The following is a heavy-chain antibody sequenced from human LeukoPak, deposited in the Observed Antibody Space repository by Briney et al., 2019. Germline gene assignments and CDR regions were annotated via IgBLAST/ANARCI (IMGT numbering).Heavy chain of an antibody. CDR2: IYYNGDT. Sequence: SETLSLTCIVSGGSISCYHWGWVRQPPGKGLEYISFIYYNGDTNYNPSLKSRVTMSVDTSKNQFSLKLSSVTAADTAVYYCARLGDCGHDCYSHDYWGQGTLVTVSS. CDR3: ARLGDCGHDCYSHDY. CDR1: GGSISCYH. D-gene: IGHD2-21*01. V-gene: IGHV4-59*08. J-gene: IGHJ4*02.